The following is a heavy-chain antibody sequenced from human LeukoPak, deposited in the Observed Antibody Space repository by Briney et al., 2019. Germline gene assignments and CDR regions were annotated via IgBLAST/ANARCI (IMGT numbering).Heavy chain of an antibody. CDR2: IIPIFGTA. CDR1: GGTFSSYA. CDR3: ARVGELGMRGR. Sequence: SVKVSCKASGGTFSSYAISWVRQAPGQGLEWVGGIIPIFGTANYAQKFQGRVTITADESTSTAYMGLSSLRSEDTAVYYCARVGELGMRGRWGQGTLVTVSS. D-gene: IGHD7-27*01. V-gene: IGHV1-69*13. J-gene: IGHJ4*02.